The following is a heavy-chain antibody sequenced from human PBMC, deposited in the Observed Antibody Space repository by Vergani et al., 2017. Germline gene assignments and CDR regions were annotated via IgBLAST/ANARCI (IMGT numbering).Heavy chain of an antibody. CDR1: GFTFSNAW. V-gene: IGHV3-7*01. Sequence: EVQLVESGGGLVKPGGSLRLSCAASGFTFSNAWMSWVRQAPGKGLEWVANIKQDGSEKYYVDSVKGRFTISRDNAKNSLYLQMNSLRAEDTAVYYCARDGLSPFDYWGQGTLVTVSS. CDR2: IKQDGSEK. J-gene: IGHJ4*02. CDR3: ARDGLSPFDY.